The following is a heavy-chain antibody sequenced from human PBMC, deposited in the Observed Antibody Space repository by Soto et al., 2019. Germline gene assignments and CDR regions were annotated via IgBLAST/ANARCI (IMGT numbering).Heavy chain of an antibody. CDR3: AREVVAATNWFDP. CDR2: IYHSGST. CDR1: GGSISSGGYS. V-gene: IGHV4-30-2*01. J-gene: IGHJ5*02. D-gene: IGHD2-15*01. Sequence: PSETLSLTCAVSGGSISSGGYSWSWIRQPPGKGLEWIGYIYHSGSTYYNPSLKSRVTISVDRSKNQFSLKLSSVTAADTAVYYCAREVVAATNWFDPWGQGTLVTVS.